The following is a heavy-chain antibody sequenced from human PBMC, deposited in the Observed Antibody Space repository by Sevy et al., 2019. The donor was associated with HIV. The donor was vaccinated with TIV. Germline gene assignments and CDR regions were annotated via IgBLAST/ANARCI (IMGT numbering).Heavy chain of an antibody. Sequence: GGSLRLSCSASGFTFSNYAMHWVRQAPGKGLEYVSGLSSDNGGTTYYADSLNGRFTISRDNSKNTLYLQMSSLRTEDTAVYYCVKDRIETIVWSKGDWFDPWGQGTLVTVSS. CDR1: GFTFSNYA. CDR3: VKDRIETIVWSKGDWFDP. V-gene: IGHV3-64D*06. D-gene: IGHD3-22*01. CDR2: LSSDNGGTT. J-gene: IGHJ5*02.